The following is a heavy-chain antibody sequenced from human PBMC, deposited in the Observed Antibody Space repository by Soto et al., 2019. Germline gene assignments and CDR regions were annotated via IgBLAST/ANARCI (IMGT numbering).Heavy chain of an antibody. D-gene: IGHD2-15*01. CDR2: IIPIFGTA. CDR1: GGTFSSYA. Sequence: ASVKVSCKASGGTFSSYAISWVRQAPGQGLEWMGGIIPIFGTANYAQKFQGRVTITADESTSTAYMELSSLRSEDTAVYYCARDGGYCSGGSCLYNWFDPWGQGTLVTVSS. V-gene: IGHV1-69*13. CDR3: ARDGGYCSGGSCLYNWFDP. J-gene: IGHJ5*02.